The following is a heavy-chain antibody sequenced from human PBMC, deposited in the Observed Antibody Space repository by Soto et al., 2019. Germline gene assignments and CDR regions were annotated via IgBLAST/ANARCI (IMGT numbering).Heavy chain of an antibody. Sequence: PGESLKISCKGSGYSFTNYWIGWVRQMPGKGLEWMGLINPGDSETRYSPSLQGQVTISADRSISTAYLQWSSLKASDTAMYYCARSSSSGWLHYGMDVWGQGTTVTVSS. V-gene: IGHV5-51*01. CDR1: GYSFTNYW. CDR2: INPGDSET. CDR3: ARSSSSGWLHYGMDV. D-gene: IGHD6-19*01. J-gene: IGHJ6*02.